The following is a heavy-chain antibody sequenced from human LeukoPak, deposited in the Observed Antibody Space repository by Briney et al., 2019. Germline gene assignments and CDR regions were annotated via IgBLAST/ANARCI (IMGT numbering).Heavy chain of an antibody. V-gene: IGHV4-61*02. CDR1: GGPISSSNYY. CDR2: IYTSGST. CDR3: ARDDWVY. Sequence: PSQTLSLTCTVSGGPISSSNYYWSWIRQPAGKGLEWIGRIYTSGSTNYNPSLKSRVTISVDTSKNQFSVKLTSVTAADTAVYFCARDDWVYWGQGTLVTVSS. D-gene: IGHD3-9*01. J-gene: IGHJ4*02.